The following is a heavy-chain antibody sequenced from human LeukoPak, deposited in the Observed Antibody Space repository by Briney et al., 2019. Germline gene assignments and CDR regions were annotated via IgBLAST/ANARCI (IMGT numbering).Heavy chain of an antibody. V-gene: IGHV1-18*01. CDR2: ISAYNGNT. D-gene: IGHD4-17*01. CDR3: LLSEPNYGDFSTY. Sequence: EASVKVSCKASGYTFTSYGISWVRQAPGRGLEWMGWISAYNGNTNYAQKLQGRVTMTTDTSTSTAYMELRSLRSDDTAVYYCLLSEPNYGDFSTYWGQGTLVTVSS. J-gene: IGHJ4*02. CDR1: GYTFTSYG.